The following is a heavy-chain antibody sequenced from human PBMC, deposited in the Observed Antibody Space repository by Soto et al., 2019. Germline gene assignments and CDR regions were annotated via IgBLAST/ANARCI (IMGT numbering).Heavy chain of an antibody. CDR2: IIPIFGTA. CDR1: GGTFSSYA. V-gene: IGHV1-69*13. Sequence: SVKVSCKASGGTFSSYAISWVRQAPGQGLEWMGGIIPIFGTANYAQKFQGRVTITADESTSTAYMELSSLRSEDTAVYYCARDEVRHFYGSGSYSQFDYWGQGTLVTVSS. D-gene: IGHD3-10*01. J-gene: IGHJ4*02. CDR3: ARDEVRHFYGSGSYSQFDY.